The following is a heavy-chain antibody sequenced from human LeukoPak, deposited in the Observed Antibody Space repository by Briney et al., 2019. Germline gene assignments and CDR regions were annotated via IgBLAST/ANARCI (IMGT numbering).Heavy chain of an antibody. CDR1: GFTFSSHW. V-gene: IGHV3-74*01. J-gene: IGHJ4*02. D-gene: IGHD5-18*01. Sequence: PGGSLRLSCAASGFTFSSHWMHWVRQAPGKGLVWVSRINSDGSTTTYADSVKGRFTISRDNANSTLYLQMSSLRAEDTAVYYCARGYTYGSIDYWGQGTLVTVSS. CDR3: ARGYTYGSIDY. CDR2: INSDGSTT.